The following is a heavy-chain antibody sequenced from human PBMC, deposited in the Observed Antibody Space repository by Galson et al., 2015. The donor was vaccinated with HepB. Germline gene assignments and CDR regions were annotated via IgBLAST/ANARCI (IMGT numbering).Heavy chain of an antibody. CDR3: AKDRPGYSGSYYEWDY. CDR1: GFTFSSYA. J-gene: IGHJ4*02. Sequence: SLRLSCAASGFTFSSYAMSWVRQAPGKGLEWVSAISGSGGSTYYADSVKGRFTISRDNSKNTLYLQMNSLRAEDTAVYYCAKDRPGYSGSYYEWDYWGQGTLVTVSS. D-gene: IGHD1-26*01. CDR2: ISGSGGST. V-gene: IGHV3-23*01.